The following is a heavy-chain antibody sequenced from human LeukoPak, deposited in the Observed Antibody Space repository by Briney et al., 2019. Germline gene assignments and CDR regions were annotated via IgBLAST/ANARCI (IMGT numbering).Heavy chain of an antibody. V-gene: IGHV4-31*03. Sequence: SQTLSLTCTVSGGSISSGGYYWSWIRQHPGKGLEWIGYIYYSGSTYYNPSLKSRVTISVDTSKNQFSLRLSSVTAVDTAVYYCARVDYGDFSSVFDYWGQGTLVTVSS. J-gene: IGHJ4*02. CDR3: ARVDYGDFSSVFDY. CDR2: IYYSGST. CDR1: GGSISSGGYY. D-gene: IGHD4-17*01.